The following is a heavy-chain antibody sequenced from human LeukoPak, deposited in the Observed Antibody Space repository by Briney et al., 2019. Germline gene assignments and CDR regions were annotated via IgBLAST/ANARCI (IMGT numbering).Heavy chain of an antibody. V-gene: IGHV4-39*07. CDR1: GGSISSGSYY. D-gene: IGHD1-26*01. J-gene: IGHJ3*02. Sequence: SETLCLTCTVSGGSISSGSYYWGWIRQPPGKGLEWIGSMYYSGTTYYNSSLKSRVTISVDTSNNQFSLKLSSVTAADTAVYYCARDTVGATFPGAFDIWGQGTMVTVSS. CDR3: ARDTVGATFPGAFDI. CDR2: MYYSGTT.